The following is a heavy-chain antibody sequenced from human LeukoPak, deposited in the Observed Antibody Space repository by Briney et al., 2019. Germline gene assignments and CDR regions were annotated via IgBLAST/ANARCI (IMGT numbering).Heavy chain of an antibody. Sequence: GGSLRLSCAASGFTFSSYGMTWVRQAPGKGLEWVSAFSATDGSAQYAESVKGRFTISRDNSKSSLHLQMNSLRDEDTAVYYCAKARIAAAGTGAFDVWGQGTMVTVSS. D-gene: IGHD6-13*01. J-gene: IGHJ3*01. CDR2: FSATDGSA. V-gene: IGHV3-23*01. CDR1: GFTFSSYG. CDR3: AKARIAAAGTGAFDV.